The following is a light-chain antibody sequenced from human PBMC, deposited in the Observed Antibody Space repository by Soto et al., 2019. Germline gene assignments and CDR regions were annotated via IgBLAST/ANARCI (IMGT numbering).Light chain of an antibody. V-gene: IGLV2-23*01. Sequence: QSALTQPASVSGSPGQSITISCTGTTSDVGSYSLVSWYQQHPGKAPKLMIYEGTKRPSGVSNRFSSSKSGNTASLTISGLQAEDEADYYCCSYAGSATYVFGTGTKLTVL. J-gene: IGLJ1*01. CDR1: TSDVGSYSL. CDR2: EGT. CDR3: CSYAGSATYV.